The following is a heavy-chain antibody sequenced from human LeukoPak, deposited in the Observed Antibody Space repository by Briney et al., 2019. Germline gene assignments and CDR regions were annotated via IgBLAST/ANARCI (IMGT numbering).Heavy chain of an antibody. CDR1: GFTFSDYY. CDR2: ISPGGSSI. V-gene: IGHV3-11*01. CDR3: ARRSSLDY. D-gene: IGHD6-13*01. J-gene: IGHJ4*02. Sequence: GGSLRLSCAASGFTFSDYYMGWIRQAPGKGLEWVSDISPGGSSISYADSVKGRFTISRDNAKSSLYLQMNNLRVEDTAVYYCARRSSLDYWGQGALVTASS.